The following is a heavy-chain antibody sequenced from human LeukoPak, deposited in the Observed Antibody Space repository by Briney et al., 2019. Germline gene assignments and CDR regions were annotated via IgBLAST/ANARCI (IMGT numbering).Heavy chain of an antibody. J-gene: IGHJ5*02. Sequence: SETLSLTCTVSGDSITISSYYSGWVRQPPGNGLEWFGSIYYSGRTYYNPPLKSRATISVATSRNQFTQKRSSVTAAATAFYSCARGGLKMWTTVTIGWFDPWGQGTLVTVSS. V-gene: IGHV4-39*06. CDR1: GDSITISSYY. CDR3: ARGGLKMWTTVTIGWFDP. D-gene: IGHD4-11*01. CDR2: IYYSGRT.